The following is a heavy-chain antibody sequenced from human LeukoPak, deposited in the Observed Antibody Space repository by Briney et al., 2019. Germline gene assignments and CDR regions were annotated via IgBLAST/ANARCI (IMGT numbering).Heavy chain of an antibody. CDR3: ARENSSTYSEFDY. Sequence: SETLSLTCTVSGGSISSYYWSWIRQPAGKGLEWIGRIYTSGSTNYNASLKSRVSMSVDTSKNQFSLKLSSVTAADTAVFYCARENSSTYSEFDYWGQGTLVTVSS. J-gene: IGHJ4*02. V-gene: IGHV4-4*07. CDR2: IYTSGST. D-gene: IGHD6-19*01. CDR1: GGSISSYY.